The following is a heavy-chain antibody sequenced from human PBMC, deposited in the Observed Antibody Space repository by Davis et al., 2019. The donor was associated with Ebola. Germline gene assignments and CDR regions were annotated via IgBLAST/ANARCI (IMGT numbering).Heavy chain of an antibody. J-gene: IGHJ3*02. V-gene: IGHV3-33*06. CDR3: AKDTSNIWFDI. Sequence: GGSLRLSCAASGFTFSSYWMHWVRQAPGKGLEWVAVIWNDGNNKYYADSVKGRFTISRDNSKNTLHLQMNSLRAEDTAIYYCAKDTSNIWFDIWGQGTNVTVSS. CDR1: GFTFSSYW. CDR2: IWNDGNNK. D-gene: IGHD1-26*01.